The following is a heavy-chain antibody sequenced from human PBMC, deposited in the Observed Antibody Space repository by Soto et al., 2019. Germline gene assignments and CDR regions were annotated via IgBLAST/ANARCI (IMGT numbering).Heavy chain of an antibody. D-gene: IGHD3-10*01. V-gene: IGHV3-9*01. CDR1: GFTFDDYA. J-gene: IGHJ3*02. CDR3: AKDMPGLLWFGESTGAFDI. Sequence: EVQLVESGGGLVQPGRSLRLSCAASGFTFDDYAMHWVRQAPGKGLEWVSGISWNSGSIGYADSVKGRFTISRDNAKNSRYLQMNSLRAEDTALYYCAKDMPGLLWFGESTGAFDIWGQGTMVTVSS. CDR2: ISWNSGSI.